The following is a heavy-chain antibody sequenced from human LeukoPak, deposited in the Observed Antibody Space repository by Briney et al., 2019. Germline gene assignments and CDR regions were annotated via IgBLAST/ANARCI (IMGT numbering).Heavy chain of an antibody. Sequence: ASVKVSCKASGYIFTDFGISWVRQAPGQGLEWMGWVSAYNGDMNYAQKFQGRVTMTTDTSTSTAYLEVRSLRSDDTAAFYCVRDLGTMVPGQGIFFDYWGQGSLVTVSS. CDR2: VSAYNGDM. V-gene: IGHV1-18*01. CDR3: VRDLGTMVPGQGIFFDY. D-gene: IGHD3-10*01. CDR1: GYIFTDFG. J-gene: IGHJ4*02.